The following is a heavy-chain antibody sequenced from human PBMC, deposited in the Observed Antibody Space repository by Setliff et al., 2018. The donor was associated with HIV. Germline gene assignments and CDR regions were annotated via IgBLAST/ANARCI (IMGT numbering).Heavy chain of an antibody. V-gene: IGHV4-61*09. CDR1: GGSISSGSYY. J-gene: IGHJ3*02. CDR3: ARELGASPHDVFDI. CDR2: IYTSGST. Sequence: PSETLSLTCTVSGGSISSGSYYWSWIRQPAGKGLEWIGHIYTSGSTNYNPSLKSRVTISVDTSKNQFSLKLSSVTAADTAVYYCARELGASPHDVFDIWGQGTMVTVS. D-gene: IGHD3-16*01.